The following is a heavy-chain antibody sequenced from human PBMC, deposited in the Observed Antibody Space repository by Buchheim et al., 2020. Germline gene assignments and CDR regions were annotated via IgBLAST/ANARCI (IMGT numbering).Heavy chain of an antibody. CDR1: GFTFSSYG. V-gene: IGHV3-33*01. Sequence: QVQLVESGGGVVQPGRSLRLSCAASGFTFSSYGMHWVRQAPGKGPEWVAVIWYDGSNKYYADSVKGRFTISRDNSKNTLYLQMNSLRAEDTAAYYCARVLYADYAGMDVWGQGTT. D-gene: IGHD5/OR15-5a*01. CDR3: ARVLYADYAGMDV. J-gene: IGHJ6*02. CDR2: IWYDGSNK.